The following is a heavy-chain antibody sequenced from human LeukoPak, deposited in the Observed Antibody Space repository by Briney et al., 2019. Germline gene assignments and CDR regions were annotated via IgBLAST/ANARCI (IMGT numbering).Heavy chain of an antibody. J-gene: IGHJ4*02. CDR1: GFTFSSYA. D-gene: IGHD3-10*01. CDR2: ISYDGSNK. V-gene: IGHV3-30-3*01. Sequence: GRSLRLSCAASGFTFSSYAMHWVRQAPGKGPEWVAVISYDGSNKYYADSVKGRFTISRDNSKNTLYLQMNSLRAEDTAVYYCARDRQYYYGSGVFDYWGQGTLVTVYS. CDR3: ARDRQYYYGSGVFDY.